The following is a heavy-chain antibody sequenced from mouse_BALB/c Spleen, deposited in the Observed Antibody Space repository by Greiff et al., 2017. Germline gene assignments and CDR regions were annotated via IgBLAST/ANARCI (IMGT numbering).Heavy chain of an antibody. Sequence: VQLQQSGTVLARPGASVKMSCKASGYTFTSYWMHWVKQRPGQGLEWIGAIYPGNSDTSYNQKFKGKAKLTAVTSTSTAYMELSSLTNEDSAVYYCTREGYGNYFAWFAYWGQGTLVTVSA. J-gene: IGHJ3*01. CDR1: GYTFTSYW. CDR3: TREGYGNYFAWFAY. V-gene: IGHV1-5*01. CDR2: IYPGNSDT. D-gene: IGHD2-1*01.